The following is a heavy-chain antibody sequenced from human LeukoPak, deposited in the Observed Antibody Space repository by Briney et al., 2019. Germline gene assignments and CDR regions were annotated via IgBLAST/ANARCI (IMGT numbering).Heavy chain of an antibody. Sequence: GGSLRLSCAASGFTFSDYYMSWIRQAPGKGLDGVSYISSSCSTIYYEHSVKGRFTISRDNAKNSLYLQMNSLRAEDTAVYYCARGGALEVGMDVWGQGTTVTVSS. CDR2: ISSSCSTI. V-gene: IGHV3-11*01. D-gene: IGHD3-16*01. J-gene: IGHJ6*02. CDR1: GFTFSDYY. CDR3: ARGGALEVGMDV.